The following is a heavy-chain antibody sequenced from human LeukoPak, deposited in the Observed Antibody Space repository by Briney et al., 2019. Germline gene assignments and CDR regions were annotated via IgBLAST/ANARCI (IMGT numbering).Heavy chain of an antibody. CDR3: ARASRAVPLGYYYYMDV. J-gene: IGHJ6*03. CDR1: GYTFTSYG. CDR2: ISAYNGNT. D-gene: IGHD1-26*01. V-gene: IGHV1-18*01. Sequence: ASVKVSCKASGYTFTSYGISWVRQAPGQGLEWMGWISAYNGNTNYAQKLQGRVTMTRYTSISTAYMELSSLRSEDTAVYYCARASRAVPLGYYYYMDVWGKGTTVTVSS.